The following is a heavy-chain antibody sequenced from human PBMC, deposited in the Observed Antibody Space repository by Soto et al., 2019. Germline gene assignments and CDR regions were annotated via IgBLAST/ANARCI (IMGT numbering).Heavy chain of an antibody. CDR2: IYYSGGTS. V-gene: IGHV4-59*12. CDR1: GGSLSTFY. CDR3: ARIWNDGLGDV. Sequence: QVQLQESGPGLVKPSETLSLTCTVSGGSLSTFYWSWVRQPPGKGLEWIGYIYYSGGTSSYNPSLKSRVTISVATSKNQFSLKLSSVTAADTAVYHCARIWNDGLGDVWGQGTTVTVSS. D-gene: IGHD1-1*01. J-gene: IGHJ6*02.